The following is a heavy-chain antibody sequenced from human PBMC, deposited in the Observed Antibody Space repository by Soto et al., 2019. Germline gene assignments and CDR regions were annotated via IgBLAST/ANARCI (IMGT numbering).Heavy chain of an antibody. D-gene: IGHD5-12*01. J-gene: IGHJ5*02. CDR1: GYSISSGYY. CDR2: IYHSGST. V-gene: IGHV4-38-2*01. CDR3: ARSGPPPHGDGYNYNWFDP. Sequence: SETVSLTCAVSGYSISSGYYWGWIRQPPGKGLEWIGSIYHSGSTYYNPSLKSRVTISVDTSKNQFSLKLSSVTAADTAVYYCARSGPPPHGDGYNYNWFDPWGQGTPVTVSS.